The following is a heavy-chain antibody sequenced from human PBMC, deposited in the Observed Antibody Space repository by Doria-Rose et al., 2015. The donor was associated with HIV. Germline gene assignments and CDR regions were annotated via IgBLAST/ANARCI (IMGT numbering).Heavy chain of an antibody. V-gene: IGHV4-4*09. CDR1: GGSISSNY. D-gene: IGHD3-10*01. CDR2: IYSSGST. J-gene: IGHJ6*03. Sequence: ETLSLTCTVSGGSISSNYWNWIRQPPGKGLEWIGYIYSSGSTHYNSSLKSRVTISIGTSKNQFSLKLSSVTAADTAVYYCARFRPSRGIYYSLDVWGKGTRSPSP. CDR3: ARFRPSRGIYYSLDV.